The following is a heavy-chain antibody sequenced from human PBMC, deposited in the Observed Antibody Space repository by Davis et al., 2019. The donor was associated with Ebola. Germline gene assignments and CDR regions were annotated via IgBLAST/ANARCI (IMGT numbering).Heavy chain of an antibody. Sequence: SETLSLTCTVSGGSVSSGSYYWSWIRQPPGKGLEWIGYIYYSGNTNYNPSLKSRVTISVDTSKNQFSLKLSSVTAADTAVYYCASLDSSSSAGYYYGMDVWGKGTTVTVSS. CDR3: ASLDSSSSAGYYYGMDV. CDR1: GGSVSSGSYY. V-gene: IGHV4-61*01. CDR2: IYYSGNT. J-gene: IGHJ6*04. D-gene: IGHD6-6*01.